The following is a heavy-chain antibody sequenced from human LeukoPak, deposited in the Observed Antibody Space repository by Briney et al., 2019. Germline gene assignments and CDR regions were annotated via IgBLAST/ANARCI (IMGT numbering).Heavy chain of an antibody. V-gene: IGHV4-30-4*08. CDR2: IYYSGST. Sequence: SETLSLTCTVSGGSISDSIYYWGWIRQPPGKGLEWIGYIYYSGSTYYNPSLKSRVTISVDTSKNQFSLKLSSVTAADTAVYYCARDNSLFRGFDYWGQGTLVTVSS. CDR3: ARDNSLFRGFDY. D-gene: IGHD2-21*01. CDR1: GGSISDSIYY. J-gene: IGHJ4*02.